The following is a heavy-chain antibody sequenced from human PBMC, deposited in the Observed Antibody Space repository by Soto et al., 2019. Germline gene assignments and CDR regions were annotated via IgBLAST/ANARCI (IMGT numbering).Heavy chain of an antibody. J-gene: IGHJ2*01. D-gene: IGHD3-16*01. CDR2: IRSKAYGGTT. CDR3: ARFKIANAFAFDF. Sequence: PGGSLRLSCSTSGFTFGDHIMSWFRQTPGKGLEWVGLIRSKAYGGTTDYAASVRGRFIVSRDDSKGIAYPQMNSLKSEDTALYHCARFKIANAFAFDFWGRGTLVTVSS. V-gene: IGHV3-49*03. CDR1: GFTFGDHI.